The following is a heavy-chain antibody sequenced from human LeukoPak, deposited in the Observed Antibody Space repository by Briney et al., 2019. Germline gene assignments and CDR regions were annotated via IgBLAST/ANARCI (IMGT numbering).Heavy chain of an antibody. CDR3: ARTDDYGDYALDY. V-gene: IGHV6-1*01. Sequence: TLSLTCSISGDSFSSNSAALNWIRQSPSRGLEWLGRTYYRSKWYNDYAVSVKSRITINPDTSKNQFSLQLNSVTPEDTAVYYCARTDDYGDYALDYWGQGTLVTVSS. D-gene: IGHD4-17*01. CDR2: TYYRSKWYN. J-gene: IGHJ4*02. CDR1: GDSFSSNSAA.